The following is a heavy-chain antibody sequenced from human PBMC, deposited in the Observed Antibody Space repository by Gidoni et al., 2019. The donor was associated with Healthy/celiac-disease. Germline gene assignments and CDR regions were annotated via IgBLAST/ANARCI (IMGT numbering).Heavy chain of an antibody. D-gene: IGHD3-22*01. CDR2: INPSGGST. V-gene: IGHV1-46*01. CDR3: ASSDDSSGYYVVGDY. Sequence: QVQLVQSGAEVKKPGASVKVSCKASGYTFTSYYMHWVRQAPGQGLEWMGIINPSGGSTSYAQKFQGRVTMTRDTSTSTVYMELSSLRSEDTAVYYCASSDDSSGYYVVGDYWGQGTLVTVSS. J-gene: IGHJ4*02. CDR1: GYTFTSYY.